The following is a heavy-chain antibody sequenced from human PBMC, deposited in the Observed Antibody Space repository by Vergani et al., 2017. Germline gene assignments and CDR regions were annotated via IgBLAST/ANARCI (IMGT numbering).Heavy chain of an antibody. J-gene: IGHJ3*02. D-gene: IGHD5-12*01. V-gene: IGHV3-23*01. CDR2: ISSGGDYT. Sequence: EAQLLESGGGLVQPGGSLRLSCVASGFPFSSHGMSWVRQTPGKGPEWVSCISSGGDYTYYSDSVKGRFSVSRDNSKNTPYLQINSLRAEDTAVYFCAKIRLVARWAFDIWGRGTMVTVSS. CDR3: AKIRLVARWAFDI. CDR1: GFPFSSHG.